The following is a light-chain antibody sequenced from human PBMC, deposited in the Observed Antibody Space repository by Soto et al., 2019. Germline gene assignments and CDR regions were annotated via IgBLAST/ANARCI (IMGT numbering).Light chain of an antibody. V-gene: IGKV4-1*01. Sequence: DIVMTQSPDSLAVSLGEGATINCKSSQGVLYSSNNKNYLAWYQQKPGQPPKLLIYWASTRESVVPDRFSGSGSGTDFTLTISSLQAEDVAVYYCHQYYTTPYTFGQGTKLEI. J-gene: IGKJ2*01. CDR3: HQYYTTPYT. CDR1: QGVLYSSNNKNY. CDR2: WAS.